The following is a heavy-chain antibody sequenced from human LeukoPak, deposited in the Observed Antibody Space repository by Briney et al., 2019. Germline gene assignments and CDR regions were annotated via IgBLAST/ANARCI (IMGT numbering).Heavy chain of an antibody. CDR2: ISSNGGST. CDR3: VRRSRDGYNYFDY. J-gene: IGHJ4*02. Sequence: GGSLRLSCSASGFTFSSYAMHWVRQAPGKGLEYVSAISSNGGSTYYADSVEGRFTISRDNSKNTLYLQMSSLRAEDTAVFYCVRRSRDGYNYFDYWGQGTMVTFSS. D-gene: IGHD5-24*01. CDR1: GFTFSSYA. V-gene: IGHV3-64D*09.